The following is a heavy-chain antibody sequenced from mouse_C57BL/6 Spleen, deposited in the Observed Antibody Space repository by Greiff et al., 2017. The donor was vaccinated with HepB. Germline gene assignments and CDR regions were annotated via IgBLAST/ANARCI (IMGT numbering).Heavy chain of an antibody. V-gene: IGHV5-4*01. D-gene: IGHD3-2*02. CDR2: ISDGGSYT. CDR1: GFTFSSYA. J-gene: IGHJ2*01. Sequence: EVQGVESGGGLVKPGGSLKLSCAASGFTFSSYAMSWVRQTPEKRLEWVATISDGGSYTYYPDNVKGRFTISRDNAKNNLYLQMSHLKSEDTAMYYCARETAQAVFYYFDYWGQGTTLTVSS. CDR3: ARETAQAVFYYFDY.